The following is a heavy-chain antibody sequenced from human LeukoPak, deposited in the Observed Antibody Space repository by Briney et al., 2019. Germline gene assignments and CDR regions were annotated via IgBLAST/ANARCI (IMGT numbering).Heavy chain of an antibody. CDR2: ISSSSSYI. D-gene: IGHD6-19*01. V-gene: IGHV3-21*01. CDR3: ARFIGPEYSSGWYEHY. J-gene: IGHJ4*02. Sequence: GGSLRLSCAASGFTFSSYSMNWVRQAPGKGLEWVSSISSSSSYIYYADSVKGRFTISRDNAKNSLYMQMNSLRAEDTAVYYCARFIGPEYSSGWYEHYWGQGTLVTVSS. CDR1: GFTFSSYS.